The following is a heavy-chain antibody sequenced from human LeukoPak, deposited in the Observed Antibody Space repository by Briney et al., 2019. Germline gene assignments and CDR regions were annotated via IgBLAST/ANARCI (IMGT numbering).Heavy chain of an antibody. D-gene: IGHD3-22*01. CDR3: ARDTYKYDSSGYYYYYYGMDV. Sequence: SQTLSLTCTVSGDSISSDSYNWNWIRQPAGKGMEWIGRIHISGSTNHNPSRKSRVTLSVDTSKNQFSLKLSSVTAADTAVYYCARDTYKYDSSGYYYYYYGMDVWGQGTTVTVSS. CDR1: GDSISSDSYN. V-gene: IGHV4-61*02. J-gene: IGHJ6*02. CDR2: IHISGST.